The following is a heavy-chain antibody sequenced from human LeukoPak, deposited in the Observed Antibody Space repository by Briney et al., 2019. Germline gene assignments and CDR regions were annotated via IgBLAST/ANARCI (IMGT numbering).Heavy chain of an antibody. CDR1: GASFSSSTYY. Sequence: PSETLSLTCTVSGASFSSSTYYLGWIRQPPGKGLEWIGSLYYSGSTYYNPSLKSRVTMSVDTSKNQFSLKLSSVTAADTAVNYCAIHAGGISATGTRPFDYWGQGKLVTVSS. J-gene: IGHJ4*02. D-gene: IGHD6-13*01. V-gene: IGHV4-39*01. CDR2: LYYSGST. CDR3: AIHAGGISATGTRPFDY.